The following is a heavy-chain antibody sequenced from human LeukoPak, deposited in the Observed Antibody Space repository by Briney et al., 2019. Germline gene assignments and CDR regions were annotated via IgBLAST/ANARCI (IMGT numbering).Heavy chain of an antibody. V-gene: IGHV3-21*01. CDR1: GFTFSSYS. CDR2: ISSSSSYI. D-gene: IGHD3-22*01. CDR3: ARDLAGYDSSGYGY. J-gene: IGHJ4*02. Sequence: PGGSLRLSCAASGFTFSSYSMNWVRQAPGKGLEWVSSISSSSSYIYYADSVKGRFTISRDNAKNSLYLQMNSLRAEDTAVYYCARDLAGYDSSGYGYWGQGTQVTVSS.